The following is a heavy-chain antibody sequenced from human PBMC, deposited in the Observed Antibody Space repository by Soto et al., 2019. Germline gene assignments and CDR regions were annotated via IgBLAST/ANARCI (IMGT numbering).Heavy chain of an antibody. D-gene: IGHD2-8*02. CDR3: ARVVLVQAFDI. V-gene: IGHV3-53*02. J-gene: IGHJ4*02. Sequence: EVQLVETGGGLIQPGGSLRLSCAASEFTVSSKYMSWVRQAPGKGLEWVSTIYSGGSTYYADSVKGRFTISRDNSKNTLYLQMNSLRAEDTAVYYCARVVLVQAFDIWGQGTLVTVSS. CDR1: EFTVSSKY. CDR2: IYSGGST.